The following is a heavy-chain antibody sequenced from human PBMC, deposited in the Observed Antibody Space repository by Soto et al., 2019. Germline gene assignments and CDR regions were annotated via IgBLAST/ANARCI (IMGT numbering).Heavy chain of an antibody. J-gene: IGHJ3*02. CDR1: GDSISRIDYY. CDR2: IYFRGNT. CDR3: AREGGSYDSGGYLIRGAFDI. V-gene: IGHV4-31*03. D-gene: IGHD3-22*01. Sequence: PSEPLSLTCSVSGDSISRIDYYWTWIRQHPEKGLEWIGNIYFRGNTYYSPSLESRLTISVDTSKNQFSLKLTSVTAADTAVYYCAREGGSYDSGGYLIRGAFDIWGQGTMVT.